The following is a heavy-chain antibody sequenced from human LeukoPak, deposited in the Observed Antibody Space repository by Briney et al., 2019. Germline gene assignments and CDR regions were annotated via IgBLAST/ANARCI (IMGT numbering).Heavy chain of an antibody. Sequence: ASVKVSCKASGYTFTSYYMHWVRQAPGQGLEWMGIINPSGGSTSYAQKFQGRVTMTRDMSTSTVYMELSSLRSEDAAVYYCARGGPHYYDSSDHWGQGTLVTVSS. CDR1: GYTFTSYY. CDR2: INPSGGST. D-gene: IGHD3-22*01. V-gene: IGHV1-46*01. CDR3: ARGGPHYYDSSDH. J-gene: IGHJ4*02.